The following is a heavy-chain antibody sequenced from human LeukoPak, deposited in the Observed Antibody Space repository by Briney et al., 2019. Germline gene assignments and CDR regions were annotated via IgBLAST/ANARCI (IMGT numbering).Heavy chain of an antibody. Sequence: GGSLRLSCAASGFTFSTSEMYWVRQAPGKGLEWVSYISSSGSTIYYADSVKGRFTISRDNAKNSLYLQMNSLRAEDTAVYYCARDYYYYSGRFDYWGQGTVVTVSS. J-gene: IGHJ4*02. CDR1: GFTFSTSE. CDR2: ISSSGSTI. V-gene: IGHV3-48*03. D-gene: IGHD3-10*01. CDR3: ARDYYYYSGRFDY.